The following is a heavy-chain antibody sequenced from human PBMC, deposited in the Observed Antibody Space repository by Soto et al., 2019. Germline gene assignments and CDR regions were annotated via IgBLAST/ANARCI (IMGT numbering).Heavy chain of an antibody. J-gene: IGHJ4*02. CDR1: GYTFTSYA. Sequence: QVQLVQSGAEVKKPGASVKVSCKASGYTFTSYAMHWVRQAPGQRLEWMGWINAGNGNTKYSQKFQGRVTITRETSASTVYMELSSLRSEDTAVYYCARTSGYYFYDYWGQGTLVTVSS. CDR2: INAGNGNT. V-gene: IGHV1-3*01. CDR3: ARTSGYYFYDY. D-gene: IGHD3-3*01.